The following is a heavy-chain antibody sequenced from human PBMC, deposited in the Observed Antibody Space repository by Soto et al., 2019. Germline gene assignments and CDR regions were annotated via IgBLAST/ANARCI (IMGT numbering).Heavy chain of an antibody. J-gene: IGHJ4*02. CDR2: ISRGGDST. V-gene: IGHV3-23*01. D-gene: IGHD6-19*01. Sequence: GGSLRLSCAASGFTFSSYAMIWVRQAPGKGLEWVSAISRGGDSTYYADSVKGRFTISRDTSKNTLYLQMNSLRAEDTAIYYCARFSQWLEPEWGQGTLVTVSS. CDR1: GFTFSSYA. CDR3: ARFSQWLEPE.